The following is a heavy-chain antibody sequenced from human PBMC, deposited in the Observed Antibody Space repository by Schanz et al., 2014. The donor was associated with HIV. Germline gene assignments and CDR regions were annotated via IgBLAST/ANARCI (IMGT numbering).Heavy chain of an antibody. D-gene: IGHD2-2*01. Sequence: VQLLESGGGLVQPGGSLRLSCAASGFTFRNYAMSWVRQAPGKGLEWVAIIWYDGSNKYYSEYVKGRFTISRDKSKNTLYLEMNSLRVEDTAVYYCARVALAVDGADYGMDVWGQGIMVTVSS. CDR3: ARVALAVDGADYGMDV. V-gene: IGHV3-33*08. CDR1: GFTFRNYA. J-gene: IGHJ6*02. CDR2: IWYDGSNK.